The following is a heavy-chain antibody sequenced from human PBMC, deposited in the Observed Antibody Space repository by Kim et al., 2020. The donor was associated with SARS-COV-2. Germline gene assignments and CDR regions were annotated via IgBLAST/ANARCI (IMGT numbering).Heavy chain of an antibody. J-gene: IGHJ3*01. CDR1: GFTFSSSG. Sequence: GGSLRLSCAASGFTFSSSGMNWARQAPGKGLEWISYISSSSFSIYYADSVRGRFTISRDNAKNSLYLQMNSLRDEDTAVYYCVRLQSGDYGAFDFWGQGT. CDR2: ISSSSFSI. V-gene: IGHV3-48*02. D-gene: IGHD4-17*01. CDR3: VRLQSGDYGAFDF.